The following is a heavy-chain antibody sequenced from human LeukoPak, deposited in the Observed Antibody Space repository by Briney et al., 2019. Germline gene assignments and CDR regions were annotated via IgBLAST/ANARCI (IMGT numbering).Heavy chain of an antibody. Sequence: PGRFWRSSVRSFELTLGATAMTWVRRAPGKGLGWRGFIRSEAYRRTREYAASVKGRFTISRDDSRNVVYLQMNGLTTEDTAVYYCSRGPIQLWVHNGMDVWGQGTTVTVSS. V-gene: IGHV3-49*04. D-gene: IGHD5-18*01. J-gene: IGHJ6*02. CDR1: ELTLGATA. CDR3: SRGPIQLWVHNGMDV. CDR2: IRSEAYRRTR.